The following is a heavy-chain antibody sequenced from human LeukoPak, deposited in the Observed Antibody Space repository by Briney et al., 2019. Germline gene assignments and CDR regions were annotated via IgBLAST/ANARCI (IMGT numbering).Heavy chain of an antibody. Sequence: SETLSLTCTVSGGSISSYYWSWIRQPPGKGLEWIGYIYYSGSTNYNPSLKSRVTISVDTSKNQFSLKLSSVTAADTAVYYCARQVVVAASRPFDYWGQGTLVTVSS. J-gene: IGHJ4*02. D-gene: IGHD2-15*01. CDR2: IYYSGST. CDR1: GGSISSYY. CDR3: ARQVVVAASRPFDY. V-gene: IGHV4-59*08.